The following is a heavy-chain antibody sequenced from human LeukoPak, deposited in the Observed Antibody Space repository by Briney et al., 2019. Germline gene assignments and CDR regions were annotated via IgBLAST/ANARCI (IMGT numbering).Heavy chain of an antibody. CDR3: ARGDFWSGYYY. CDR2: IYTTGST. V-gene: IGHV4-4*07. CDR1: GGSISSYY. Sequence: PSETLSLTCTVSGGSISSYYWTWIRQPAGKGLEWIGRIYTTGSTNYNPSLKSRVTISVDTSKNQFSLKLSSVTAADTAVYYCARGDFWSGYYYWGQGTLVTVSS. J-gene: IGHJ4*02. D-gene: IGHD3-3*01.